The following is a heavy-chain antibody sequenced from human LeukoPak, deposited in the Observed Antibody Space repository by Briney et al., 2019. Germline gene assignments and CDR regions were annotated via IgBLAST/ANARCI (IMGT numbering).Heavy chain of an antibody. D-gene: IGHD3-10*01. Sequence: ASVKVSCKASGYTFTGYYMHWVRQAPGQGLEWMGWISAYNGNTNYAQKLQGRVTMTTDTSTSTAYMELRSLRSDDTAVYYCARDRLLWFGEFARYYFDYWGQGTLVTVSS. J-gene: IGHJ4*02. CDR2: ISAYNGNT. V-gene: IGHV1-18*04. CDR1: GYTFTGYY. CDR3: ARDRLLWFGEFARYYFDY.